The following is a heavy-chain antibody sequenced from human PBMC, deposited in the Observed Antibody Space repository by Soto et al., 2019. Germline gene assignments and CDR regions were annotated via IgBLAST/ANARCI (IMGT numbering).Heavy chain of an antibody. CDR1: GGTFSSYA. CDR2: IIPIFGTA. V-gene: IGHV1-69*13. J-gene: IGHJ3*02. Sequence: SVKVSCQSSGGTFSSYAISWVRQAPGQGLEWMGGIIPIFGTANYAQKFQGRVTITADESTSTAYMELSSLRSEDTAVYYCARVDRYYYDSSGPEDAFDIWGQGTRCTVSS. CDR3: ARVDRYYYDSSGPEDAFDI. D-gene: IGHD3-22*01.